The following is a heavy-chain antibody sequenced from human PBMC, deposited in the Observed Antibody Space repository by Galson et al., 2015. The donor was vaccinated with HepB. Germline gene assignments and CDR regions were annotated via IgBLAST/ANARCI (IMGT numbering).Heavy chain of an antibody. Sequence: LTCTVSGGSISNHYWSWIRQPPGEGLEWIGYIYYSGSTNYSPSLKSRVTISIDTSKNQFSLKLSSVTAADTAVYYCAGRFGYSYVQWGQGTLVTVSS. CDR2: IYYSGST. J-gene: IGHJ4*02. CDR1: GGSISNHY. CDR3: AGRFGYSYVQ. D-gene: IGHD5-18*01. V-gene: IGHV4-59*08.